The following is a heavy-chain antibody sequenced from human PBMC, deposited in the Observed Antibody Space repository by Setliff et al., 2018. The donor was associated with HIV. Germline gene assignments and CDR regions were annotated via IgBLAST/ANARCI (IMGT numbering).Heavy chain of an antibody. J-gene: IGHJ3*02. CDR2: ISGSGGST. CDR3: AREGKYSGSYPDAFDI. D-gene: IGHD1-26*01. V-gene: IGHV3-23*01. Sequence: FSFSNYWMHWVRQAPGEGLVWVSTISGSGGSTYYADSVKGRFTISRDNSKNTLYLQMNSLRAEDTAVYYCAREGKYSGSYPDAFDIWGQGTMVTVS. CDR1: FSFSNYW.